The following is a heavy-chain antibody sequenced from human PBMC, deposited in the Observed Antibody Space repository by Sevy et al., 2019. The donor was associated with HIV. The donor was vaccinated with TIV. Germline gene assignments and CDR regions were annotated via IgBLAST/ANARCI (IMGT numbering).Heavy chain of an antibody. J-gene: IGHJ6*02. CDR3: AKGDRTFYGLDV. D-gene: IGHD3-22*01. Sequence: GVSLRLSCAASGFTFSTYTMNWVRQAPGKGLEWVSGISGSGGSTYYADSLKGRFTILRDNSKNTLSLQMNSLRADDTAVYYCAKGDRTFYGLDVWGQGTTVTVSS. CDR1: GFTFSTYT. V-gene: IGHV3-23*01. CDR2: ISGSGGST.